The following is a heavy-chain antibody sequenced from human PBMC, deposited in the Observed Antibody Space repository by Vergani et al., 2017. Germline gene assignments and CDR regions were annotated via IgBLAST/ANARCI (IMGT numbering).Heavy chain of an antibody. CDR1: GGSISSGGYY. CDR2: IYSSGST. V-gene: IGHV4-31*03. CDR3: ARGGSLTYYDFWSGYGYYMDV. D-gene: IGHD3-3*01. J-gene: IGHJ6*03. Sequence: QVQLQESGPGLVKPSQTLSLTCTVSGGSISSGGYYWSWIRQHPGKGLEWIGYIYSSGSTYYNPSLKSRVTISVDKSKNQFSLKLSSVTAADTAVYYCARGGSLTYYDFWSGYGYYMDVWGKGTTVTVSS.